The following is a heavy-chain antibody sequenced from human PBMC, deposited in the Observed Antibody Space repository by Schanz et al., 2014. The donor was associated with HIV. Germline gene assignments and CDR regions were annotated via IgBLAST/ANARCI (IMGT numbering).Heavy chain of an antibody. CDR3: AREKDLGYSSTLGF. V-gene: IGHV1-2*02. CDR1: GYTFTGYY. D-gene: IGHD6-13*01. J-gene: IGHJ4*02. CDR2: INPSSGGT. Sequence: QVQLVQSGAEVKKPGASVKVSCKASGYTFTGYYMHWVRQAPGQGLEWMGWINPSSGGTNYAQKFQGRVTMTRDTSISTAYMELRRLRSDDTAVYYCAREKDLGYSSTLGFWGQGTLVTVSS.